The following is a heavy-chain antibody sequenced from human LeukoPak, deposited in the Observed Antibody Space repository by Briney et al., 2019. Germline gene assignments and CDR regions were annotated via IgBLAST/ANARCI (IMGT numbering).Heavy chain of an antibody. J-gene: IGHJ4*02. Sequence: GGSLRLSCVGSEFTFSNYDMTWVRQAPGKGLEWVSSISDTGRYIFSADSMRGRFSISRDNSANTLYLQMYTLRIEDTVTYFCAAKLPGGAYYFDFWGQGTLVTVSS. CDR2: ISDTGRYI. V-gene: IGHV3-23*01. CDR3: AAKLPGGAYYFDF. D-gene: IGHD2-21*01. CDR1: EFTFSNYD.